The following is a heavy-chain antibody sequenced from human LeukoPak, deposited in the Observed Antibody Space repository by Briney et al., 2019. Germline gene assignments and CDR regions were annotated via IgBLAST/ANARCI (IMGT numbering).Heavy chain of an antibody. J-gene: IGHJ4*02. CDR3: AKIKGMITFGGVIVY. V-gene: IGHV3-23*01. Sequence: GRSLRLSCAASGFTFSSYAMSWVRQAPGKGLEWVSAISGSGGSTYYADSVKGRFTISRDNSKNTLYLQMNSLRAEDTAVYYCAKIKGMITFGGVIVYWGQGTLVTVSS. CDR2: ISGSGGST. D-gene: IGHD3-16*02. CDR1: GFTFSSYA.